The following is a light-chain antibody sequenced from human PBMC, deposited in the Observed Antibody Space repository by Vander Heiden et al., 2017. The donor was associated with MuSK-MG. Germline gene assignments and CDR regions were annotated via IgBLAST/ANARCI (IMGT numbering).Light chain of an antibody. CDR2: KAS. CDR1: QSISTW. V-gene: IGKV1-5*03. CDR3: QQYNSMST. Sequence: DIQMPQSPSTLSASVGDRVTITCRASQSISTWLAWYQQKPGKAPKLLIYKASSLESGVPSRFSGSGSGTELTLTISSLQPDDFATYYCQQYNSMSTFGQGTKVEIK. J-gene: IGKJ1*01.